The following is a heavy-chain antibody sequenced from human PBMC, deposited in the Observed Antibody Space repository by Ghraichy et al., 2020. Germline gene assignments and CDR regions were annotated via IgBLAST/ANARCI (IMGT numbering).Heavy chain of an antibody. CDR3: ARSRGAVNWYYP. CDR1: GDSINDHY. J-gene: IGHJ5*02. D-gene: IGHD3-10*01. V-gene: IGHV4-59*08. Sequence: SQTLSLTCAVSGDSINDHYWNWIRQPPGKGLEWMGYIDYSGSTSYNPSLKSRVTISLDSSKPHFSLRLTSVTAADTAVYYCARSRGAVNWYYPWGQGMLATVFS. CDR2: IDYSGST.